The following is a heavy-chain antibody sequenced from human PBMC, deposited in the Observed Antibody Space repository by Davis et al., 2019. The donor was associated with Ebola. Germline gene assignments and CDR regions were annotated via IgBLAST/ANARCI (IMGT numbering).Heavy chain of an antibody. D-gene: IGHD3-16*01. V-gene: IGHV1-8*01. CDR1: VYTFTNYD. CDR3: ALLTFGGLQDGALEV. Sequence: ASVKVSCKSSVYTFTNYDSNWVRQATGQGLEWRGWMNPNSGDAGSAQKFQGRVTMTEDMSADTAHMFLSSLKSDDTAVYYCALLTFGGLQDGALEVWGPGTTVTVFS. J-gene: IGHJ3*01. CDR2: MNPNSGDA.